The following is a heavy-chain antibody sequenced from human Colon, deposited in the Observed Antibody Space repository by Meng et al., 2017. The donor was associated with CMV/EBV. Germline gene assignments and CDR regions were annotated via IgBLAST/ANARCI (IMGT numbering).Heavy chain of an antibody. Sequence: GESLKISCVGSGFTFSDHYMNWVRQAPGKGLEWIGRSANKVNGYTTEYAASVKGRFTISRDDSQNSLYLQMNSLKTEDTAVYYCAKGLHFYHSGTNFYGDASDVWGQGTMVTVSS. D-gene: IGHD2/OR15-2a*01. J-gene: IGHJ3*01. CDR2: SANKVNGYTT. CDR1: GFTFSDHY. V-gene: IGHV3-72*01. CDR3: AKGLHFYHSGTNFYGDASDV.